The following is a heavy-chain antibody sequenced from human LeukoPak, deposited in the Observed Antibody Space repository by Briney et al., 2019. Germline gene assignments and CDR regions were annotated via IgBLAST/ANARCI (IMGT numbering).Heavy chain of an antibody. D-gene: IGHD3-10*01. V-gene: IGHV4-39*07. CDR1: GGSISSSSYY. CDR2: IYYSGST. Sequence: SETLSLTCTVSGGSISSSSYYWGWIRQPPGKGLEWIGSIYYSGSTYYNPSLKSRVTISVDTSKNQFSLKLSSVTAADTAVYYCAKDRGFGVFFQYYFEYWGQGTLVTVSS. CDR3: AKDRGFGVFFQYYFEY. J-gene: IGHJ4*02.